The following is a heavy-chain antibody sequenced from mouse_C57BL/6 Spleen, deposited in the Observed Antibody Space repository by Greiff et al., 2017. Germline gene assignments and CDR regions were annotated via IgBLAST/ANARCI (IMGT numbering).Heavy chain of an antibody. CDR1: GFTFNTYA. CDR2: IRSKSSNYAT. CDR3: VRTFAYYSNSYAMDY. J-gene: IGHJ4*01. D-gene: IGHD2-5*01. V-gene: IGHV10-3*01. Sequence: DVMLVESGGGLVQPKGSLKLSCAASGFTFNTYAMHWVRQAPGKGLEWVARIRSKSSNYATYYADSVKDRFTISRDDSQSMLYLQMNNLKTEDTAMYYGVRTFAYYSNSYAMDYWGQGTSVTVSS.